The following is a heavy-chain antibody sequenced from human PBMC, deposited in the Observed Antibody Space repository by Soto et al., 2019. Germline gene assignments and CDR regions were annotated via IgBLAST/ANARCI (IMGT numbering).Heavy chain of an antibody. CDR3: ARDGSTSWYSYDFHGMDV. CDR1: GFTFRTYW. D-gene: IGHD5-18*01. J-gene: IGHJ6*02. V-gene: IGHV3-7*05. Sequence: EVQLVESGGGLVQPGGSLRLSCAASGFTFRTYWLSWVRQVPGKGLEWVANINLDGSEKNYVDSVKGRFTISRDNARNLVYLQMSSLRAEDTALYYCARDGSTSWYSYDFHGMDVWGQGTTVTVSS. CDR2: INLDGSEK.